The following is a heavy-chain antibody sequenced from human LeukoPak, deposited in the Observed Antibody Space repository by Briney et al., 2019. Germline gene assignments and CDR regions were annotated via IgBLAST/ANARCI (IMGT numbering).Heavy chain of an antibody. V-gene: IGHV3-21*01. CDR2: ISSSSSYI. J-gene: IGHJ4*02. Sequence: PGGSLRLSCAASGFTFSSYSMNWVRQAPGKGLEWVSSISSSSSYIYYADSVKGRFTISRDNAKNSLHLQMNSLRAEDTAVYYCAREDSGSYYYFDYWGQGTLVTVSS. CDR3: AREDSGSYYYFDY. CDR1: GFTFSSYS. D-gene: IGHD1-26*01.